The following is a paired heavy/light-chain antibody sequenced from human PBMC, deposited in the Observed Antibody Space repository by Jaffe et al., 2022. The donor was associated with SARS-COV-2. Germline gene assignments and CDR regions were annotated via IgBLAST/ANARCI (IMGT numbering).Heavy chain of an antibody. CDR3: ARANTLKGVAPGAFDI. J-gene: IGHJ3*02. V-gene: IGHV3-13*01. CDR1: GFTFSNYD. Sequence: EVQLVESGGGLVQPGGSLRLSCAASGFTFSNYDMHWVRQAAGLGLEWVSSIGTLYDTFYAGSVKGRFTVSRENAKNALYLQMNSLSAGDTAVYYCARANTLKGVAPGAFDIWGQGTMVTVSS. D-gene: IGHD3-22*01. CDR2: IGTLYDT.
Light chain of an antibody. CDR2: AVA. J-gene: IGKJ2*03. Sequence: DIQMTQSPSSLSASVGDRVTITCRASQGINNYLAWYQQKPGKAPKLLIYAVATLQLGVPSRFSGSGSGTDFTLTISSLQPEDVATYYCQRYSTGPPDTYSFGQGTRLEIK. V-gene: IGKV1-27*01. CDR3: QRYSTGPPDTYS. CDR1: QGINNY.